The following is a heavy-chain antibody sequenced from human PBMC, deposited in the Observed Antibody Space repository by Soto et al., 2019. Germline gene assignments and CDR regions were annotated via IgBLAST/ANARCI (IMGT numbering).Heavy chain of an antibody. CDR2: INGGGGTT. Sequence: PGGSLRLSCAASGLSFCGYTMNWVRQAQGKGLEWISGINGGGGTTYYADSVKGRFTIFRDDSKNILYLQMNSPRAEDTAIYYCAEDRHPDGIWTFDYWGRGTPVTVSS. J-gene: IGHJ4*02. D-gene: IGHD3-9*01. CDR1: GLSFCGYT. CDR3: AEDRHPDGIWTFDY. V-gene: IGHV3-23*01.